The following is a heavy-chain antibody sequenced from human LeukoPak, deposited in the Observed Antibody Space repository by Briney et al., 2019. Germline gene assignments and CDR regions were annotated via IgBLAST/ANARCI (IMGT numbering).Heavy chain of an antibody. V-gene: IGHV3-7*01. D-gene: IGHD5-18*01. CDR2: IKQDGSER. Sequence: GGSLRLSCAASGFTFSTYAMSWVRQAPGKGLEWVANIKQDGSERYYVDSVKGRFTISRDNAKDSLYLQMSSLRAEDTAVYYCASLGYSYGNFDYWGQGTLVTVSS. CDR1: GFTFSTYA. J-gene: IGHJ4*02. CDR3: ASLGYSYGNFDY.